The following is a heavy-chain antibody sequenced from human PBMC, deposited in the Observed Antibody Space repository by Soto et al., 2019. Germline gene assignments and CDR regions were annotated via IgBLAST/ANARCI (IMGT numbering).Heavy chain of an antibody. Sequence: QVQLVESGGGVVQPGRSLRLSCAASGFTFSSYAMHWVRQAPGTGLEWVAVISYDGSNKYYADSVKGRFTISRDNSKNTLYLQMNRLRAEDTAVYYCARDSVGYCSRTSCRHFDYWGQGTLVTVSS. CDR1: GFTFSSYA. V-gene: IGHV3-30-3*01. CDR3: ARDSVGYCSRTSCRHFDY. J-gene: IGHJ4*02. D-gene: IGHD2-2*01. CDR2: ISYDGSNK.